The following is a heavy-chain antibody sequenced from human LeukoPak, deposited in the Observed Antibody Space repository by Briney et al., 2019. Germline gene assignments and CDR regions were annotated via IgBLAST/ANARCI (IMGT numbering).Heavy chain of an antibody. CDR2: IYSSGST. Sequence: SETLSLTCTVSGGSINSYYLSWIRQPAGKGLEWIGRIYSSGSTNYNPSLKSRVSMSVDTSKNQFSLKLTSVTAADTAVYYCARRGKATVVTMWGQGILVTVSS. V-gene: IGHV4-4*07. CDR1: GGSINSYY. CDR3: ARRGKATVVTM. J-gene: IGHJ4*02. D-gene: IGHD4-23*01.